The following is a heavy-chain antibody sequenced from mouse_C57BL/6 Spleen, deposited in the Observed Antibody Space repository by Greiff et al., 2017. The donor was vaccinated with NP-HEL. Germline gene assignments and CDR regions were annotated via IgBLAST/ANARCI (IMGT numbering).Heavy chain of an antibody. V-gene: IGHV14-1*01. J-gene: IGHJ4*01. Sequence: EVQLQQSGAELVRPGASVKLSCTASGFNIKDYYMHWVKQRPEQGLEWIGRIDPEDGDTEYAQKFQGKATMTADTSSNTAYLQLSSLTSEDTAVYYCTRSNYGGLAMDYWGQGTSVTVSS. CDR1: GFNIKDYY. CDR3: TRSNYGGLAMDY. D-gene: IGHD2-5*01. CDR2: IDPEDGDT.